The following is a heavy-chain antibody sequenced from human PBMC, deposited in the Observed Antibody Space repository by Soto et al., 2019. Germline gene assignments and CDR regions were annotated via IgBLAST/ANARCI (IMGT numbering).Heavy chain of an antibody. Sequence: ASVKVSCKASGYTFTSYCISWVRQAPGQGLEWMGWISAYNGNTNYAQKLQGRVTMTTDTSTSTAYMELRSLRSDDTAVYYCARDVKRYCTNGVCTAFDYWGQGTLVTVSS. J-gene: IGHJ4*02. V-gene: IGHV1-18*01. CDR3: ARDVKRYCTNGVCTAFDY. CDR2: ISAYNGNT. D-gene: IGHD2-8*01. CDR1: GYTFTSYC.